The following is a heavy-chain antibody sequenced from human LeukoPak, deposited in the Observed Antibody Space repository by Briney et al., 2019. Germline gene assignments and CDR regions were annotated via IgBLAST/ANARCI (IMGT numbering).Heavy chain of an antibody. V-gene: IGHV3-72*01. CDR2: TRNKANSYTT. Sequence: GGSLRLSCAASGFTFSDHYMDWVRQAPGKGLEWVGRTRNKANSYTTEYAASVKGRITISRDDSKNSVSLQLNSLKTEDTAVYFCARDTYASFDYWGQGTLVTVSS. CDR1: GFTFSDHY. CDR3: ARDTYASFDY. D-gene: IGHD2-2*01. J-gene: IGHJ4*02.